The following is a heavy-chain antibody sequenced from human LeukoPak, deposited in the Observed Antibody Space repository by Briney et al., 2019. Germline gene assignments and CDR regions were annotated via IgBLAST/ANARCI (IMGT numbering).Heavy chain of an antibody. CDR1: GFTFSSYA. D-gene: IGHD2-8*01. CDR2: ISYDGSNK. V-gene: IGHV3-30-3*01. CDR3: ARTCTNGVCYGGLGPSADFDY. Sequence: GGSLRLSCAASGFTFSSYAMHWVRQAPGKGLEWVAVISYDGSNKYYADSVKGRFTISRDNSKNTLYLQMNSLRVEDTAVYYCARTCTNGVCYGGLGPSADFDYWGQGTLVTVS. J-gene: IGHJ4*02.